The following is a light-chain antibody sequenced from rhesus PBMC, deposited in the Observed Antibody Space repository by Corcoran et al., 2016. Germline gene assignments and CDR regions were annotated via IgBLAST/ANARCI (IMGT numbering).Light chain of an antibody. Sequence: DIQMTQSPSSLSASVGDRVTITCRASQGITNDLAWYQQKPGETPKLLIYEASSLQSGIPSRFSGSGAGTDFTLTISSLQSEVFATYYCQRYYSTPLTFGGGTKVEIK. CDR3: QRYYSTPLT. CDR2: EAS. CDR1: QGITND. V-gene: IGKV1-25*01. J-gene: IGKJ4*01.